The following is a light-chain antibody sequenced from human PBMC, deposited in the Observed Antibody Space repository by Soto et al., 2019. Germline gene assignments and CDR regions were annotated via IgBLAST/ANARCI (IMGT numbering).Light chain of an antibody. CDR3: QESYTTLFT. V-gene: IGKV1-39*01. Sequence: DIRMTQSPASLSASVGDRVTITCRASQTISNYLNWYQQKPGAAPKLLIYSASSVQTGVPARFSGSGSGTDFTLTISSLQPEDSATYYCQESYTTLFTFGPGTRVDTK. J-gene: IGKJ3*01. CDR1: QTISNY. CDR2: SAS.